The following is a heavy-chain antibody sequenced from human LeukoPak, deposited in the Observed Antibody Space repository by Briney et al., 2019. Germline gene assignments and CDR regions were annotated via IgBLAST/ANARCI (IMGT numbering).Heavy chain of an antibody. CDR3: AVGPT. CDR1: GYAFGDYA. D-gene: IGHD1-26*01. J-gene: IGHJ5*02. CDR2: ISNDGSNE. V-gene: IGHV3-30-3*01. Sequence: GGSLRLSCAASGYAFGDYAMHWVRQAPGRGLEWVALISNDGSNEYYVDSVKGRFTVSRDDSKNTLYLEMNSLRPEDTAVYYCAVGPTWGPGTLVTVSS.